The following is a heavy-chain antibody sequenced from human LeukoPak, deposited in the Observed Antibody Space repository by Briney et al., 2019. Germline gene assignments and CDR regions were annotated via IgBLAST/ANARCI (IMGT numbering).Heavy chain of an antibody. J-gene: IGHJ4*02. D-gene: IGHD4-11*01. Sequence: ASVKVSCKASGYTFTGYYMHWVRPAPGQGLEWMEWINPNSGDTNYAQKFQGRVTMTRDTSTSTAYMELSRLRSDDTAVYYCARTTFDYSFDYWGQGTLVTASS. V-gene: IGHV1-2*02. CDR2: INPNSGDT. CDR3: ARTTFDYSFDY. CDR1: GYTFTGYY.